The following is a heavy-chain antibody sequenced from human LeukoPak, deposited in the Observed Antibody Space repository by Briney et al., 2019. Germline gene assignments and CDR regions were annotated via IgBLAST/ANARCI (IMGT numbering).Heavy chain of an antibody. CDR2: IYSGGST. CDR1: GFTVSSNY. Sequence: GGSLRLSCAASGFTVSSNYMSWVRQAPGKGLEWVSVIYSGGSTYYADSVKGRFTISRDNSKNTLYLQMNSLRAEDTAVYYCARDNRVAAGFDYWGQGTLVTVSS. CDR3: ARDNRVAAGFDY. J-gene: IGHJ4*02. D-gene: IGHD6-13*01. V-gene: IGHV3-66*01.